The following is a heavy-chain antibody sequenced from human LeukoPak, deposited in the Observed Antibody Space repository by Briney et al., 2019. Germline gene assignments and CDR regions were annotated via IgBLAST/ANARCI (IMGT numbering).Heavy chain of an antibody. CDR2: ISYDGSNK. V-gene: IGHV3-30-3*01. D-gene: IGHD2-2*01. CDR3: ARETNLVVLPPWLSNESGMDV. J-gene: IGHJ6*02. Sequence: PGGSLRLSCAASGFTFSSYAMHWVRQAPGKGLEWVAVISYDGSNKYYADSVKGRFTISRGNSKNTLYLQMNSLRAEDTAVYYCARETNLVVLPPWLSNESGMDVWGQGTTVTVSS. CDR1: GFTFSSYA.